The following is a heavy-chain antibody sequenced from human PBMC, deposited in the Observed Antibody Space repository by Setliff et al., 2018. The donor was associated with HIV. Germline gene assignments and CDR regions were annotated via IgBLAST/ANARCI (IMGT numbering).Heavy chain of an antibody. Sequence: SVKVSCKASGGTFSSYAISWVRQAPGQGLEWMGGIIPILGIANYAQKFQGRVTITADKSTSTAYMELSSLRSEDTAVYYCARASGYGTSLGGFDYWGQGTLVTVPQ. D-gene: IGHD6-13*01. CDR1: GGTFSSYA. V-gene: IGHV1-69*10. CDR2: IIPILGIA. J-gene: IGHJ4*02. CDR3: ARASGYGTSLGGFDY.